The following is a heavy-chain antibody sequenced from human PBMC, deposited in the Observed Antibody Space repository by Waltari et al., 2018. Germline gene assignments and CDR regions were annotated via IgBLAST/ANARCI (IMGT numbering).Heavy chain of an antibody. CDR2: IMGSGGST. CDR3: ATFMAEGYYFDY. V-gene: IGHV3-23*01. J-gene: IGHJ4*02. CDR1: GFTFSSYA. Sequence: EVQLLESGGGLVQPGGSLRLSCAASGFTFSSYAMSWVRQAPGRGLCWGSAIMGSGGSTYYADSVKGRFTISRDNSKNTLYLQMNSLRAEDTAVYYCATFMAEGYYFDYWGQGTLVTVSS.